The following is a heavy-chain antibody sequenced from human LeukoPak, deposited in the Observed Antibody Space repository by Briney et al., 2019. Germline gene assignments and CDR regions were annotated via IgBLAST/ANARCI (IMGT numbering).Heavy chain of an antibody. CDR2: ISAYNGNT. V-gene: IGHV1-18*01. Sequence: ASVKVSCKASGYTFTSYGISWVRQAPGQGLEWMGWISAYNGNTNYAQKLQGGVTMTTDTSTSTAYMELRSLRSDDTAVYYCAREGKHYDILWGYYYYMDVWGKGTTVTVSS. CDR1: GYTFTSYG. J-gene: IGHJ6*03. D-gene: IGHD3-9*01. CDR3: AREGKHYDILWGYYYYMDV.